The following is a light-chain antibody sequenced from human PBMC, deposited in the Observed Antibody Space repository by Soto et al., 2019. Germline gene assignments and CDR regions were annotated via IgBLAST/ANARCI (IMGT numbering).Light chain of an antibody. CDR2: DAS. V-gene: IGKV3-11*01. Sequence: ESVLTQSPATLSLSPGERATLSCRASQSVSYYLAWYQQKPGQAPRLLIYDASNRATGIPARFSGSGSGTDVILTSSSLEPEDFAFYYCQQRSNWPYTFGQGTKLEIK. J-gene: IGKJ2*01. CDR3: QQRSNWPYT. CDR1: QSVSYY.